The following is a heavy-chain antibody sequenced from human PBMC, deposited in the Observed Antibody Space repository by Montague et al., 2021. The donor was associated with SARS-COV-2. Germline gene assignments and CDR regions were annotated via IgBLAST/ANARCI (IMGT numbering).Heavy chain of an antibody. CDR3: AREFRIELWQTNWYFGL. Sequence: SETLSLTCSVSGGSISGHYWSWIRQPPGKGLEWIGNFDHSGDTKYNPSLKSRVTISVDTSKNHFALRLSSVTAADTAVYYCAREFRIELWQTNWYFGLWGRGTLVTVSS. J-gene: IGHJ2*01. CDR2: FDHSGDT. CDR1: GGSISGHY. V-gene: IGHV4-59*11. D-gene: IGHD3-16*01.